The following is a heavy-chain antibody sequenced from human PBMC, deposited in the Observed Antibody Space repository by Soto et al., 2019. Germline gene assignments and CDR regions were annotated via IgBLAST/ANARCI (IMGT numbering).Heavy chain of an antibody. CDR1: GFTVSSNY. Sequence: GGSLRLSCAASGFTVSSNYMSWVRQAPGKGLEWVSVIYSGGSTYYADSVKGRFTISRHNSKNTLYLQMNSLRAEDTAVYYCARVHMYGDYVYAFDIWGQGTMVTFSS. V-gene: IGHV3-53*04. CDR2: IYSGGST. D-gene: IGHD4-17*01. J-gene: IGHJ3*02. CDR3: ARVHMYGDYVYAFDI.